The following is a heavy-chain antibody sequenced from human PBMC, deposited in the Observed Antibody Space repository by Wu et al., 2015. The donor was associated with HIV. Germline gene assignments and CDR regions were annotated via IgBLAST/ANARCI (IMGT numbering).Heavy chain of an antibody. D-gene: IGHD5-12*01. CDR1: ETASPRYA. V-gene: IGHV1-69*05. Sequence: EVRRPGSVRCKVRPRQGLLETASPRYAVSWVRQAPGQGLEWMGGINPLFGTTKFAQKFQGRLTITTDELRTTAYMELSSLKSEDTAVYYCARNTDSVATSLYSLGVWGQGTLVTVSS. CDR3: ARNTDSVATSLYSLGV. J-gene: IGHJ1*01. CDR2: INPLFGTT.